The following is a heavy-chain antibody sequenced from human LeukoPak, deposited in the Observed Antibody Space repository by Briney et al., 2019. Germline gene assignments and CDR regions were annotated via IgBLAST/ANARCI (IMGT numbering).Heavy chain of an antibody. CDR1: GGSFSGYY. Sequence: SETLSLTCAVYGGSFSGYYWSWIRQPPGKGLEWIGEINHSGSTNYNPSLKSRVTISVDTSKNQFSLKLSSVTAADTAVYYCARRCPMVRGIYYYYYYMDVWGKGTTVTISS. D-gene: IGHD3-10*01. J-gene: IGHJ6*03. CDR2: INHSGST. V-gene: IGHV4-34*01. CDR3: ARRCPMVRGIYYYYYYMDV.